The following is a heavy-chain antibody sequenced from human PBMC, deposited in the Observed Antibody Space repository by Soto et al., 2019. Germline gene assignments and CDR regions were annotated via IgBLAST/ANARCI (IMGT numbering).Heavy chain of an antibody. V-gene: IGHV3-23*01. CDR3: AKSRDFWSGYSNDAFDI. J-gene: IGHJ3*02. D-gene: IGHD3-3*01. Sequence: EVQLLGSGGGLVQPGGSLRLSCAASGFTFSSYAMSWVRQAPGKGLEWVSAISGSGGSTYYADSVKGRFTISRDNSKNTLYLQMNSLRAEDTAVYYCAKSRDFWSGYSNDAFDIWGQGTMVTVSS. CDR1: GFTFSSYA. CDR2: ISGSGGST.